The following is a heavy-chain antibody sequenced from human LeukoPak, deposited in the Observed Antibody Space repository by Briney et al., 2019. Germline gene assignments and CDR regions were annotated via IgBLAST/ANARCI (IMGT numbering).Heavy chain of an antibody. Sequence: GGSLSLSCAASGFTFSSYAMHWVRQAPGKGLEWVAVISYDGSNKYYADSVKGRFTISRDNSKNTLYLQMNSLRAEDTAVYYCARDRARARYNWFGPWGQGTLVTVSS. CDR3: ARDRARARYNWFGP. D-gene: IGHD3-10*01. CDR2: ISYDGSNK. J-gene: IGHJ5*02. CDR1: GFTFSSYA. V-gene: IGHV3-30-3*01.